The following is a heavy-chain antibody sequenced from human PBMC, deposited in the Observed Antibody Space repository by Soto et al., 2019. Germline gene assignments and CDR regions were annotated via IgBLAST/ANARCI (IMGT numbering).Heavy chain of an antibody. D-gene: IGHD3-10*01. V-gene: IGHV4-34*01. CDR2: INHSGRT. J-gene: IGHJ5*02. CDR3: ARGGHYYCSRGAFDP. Sequence: QVQLQQWGAGLLKPSETLSLTCAVYGGSFSGYYWSWIRQPPGKGLEWIGEINHSGRTNYNPSLKSRVTLSVDTSKNQFSLKLSSVTAADTAVYYCARGGHYYCSRGAFDPWGQGTLVTVSS. CDR1: GGSFSGYY.